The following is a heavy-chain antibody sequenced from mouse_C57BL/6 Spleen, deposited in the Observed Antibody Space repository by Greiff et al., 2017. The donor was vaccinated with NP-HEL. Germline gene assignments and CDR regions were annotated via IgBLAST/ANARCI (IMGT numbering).Heavy chain of an antibody. V-gene: IGHV1-64*01. CDR3: ARPLLLRCDFDY. J-gene: IGHJ2*01. Sequence: QVQLQQPGAELVKPGASVKLSCKASGYTFTSYWMHWVKQRPGQGLEWIGMIHPNSGSTNYNEKFKSKATLTVDKSSSTAYMQLSSLTSEDSAVYYCARPLLLRCDFDYWGQGTTLTVSS. CDR2: IHPNSGST. CDR1: GYTFTSYW. D-gene: IGHD1-1*01.